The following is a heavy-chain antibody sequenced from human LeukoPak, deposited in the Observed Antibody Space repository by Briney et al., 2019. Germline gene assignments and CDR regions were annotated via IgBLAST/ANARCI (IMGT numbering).Heavy chain of an antibody. D-gene: IGHD3-10*01. CDR1: GYTFTSYG. CDR2: ISAYNGNA. J-gene: IGHJ3*02. Sequence: ASVKVSCKASGYTFTSYGISWVRQAPGQGLEWMGWISAYNGNADYAQKLQGRVTMTTDTSTSTAYMELRSLRSDDTVVYYCARVAYLWFGEFHDAFDIWGQGTMVTVSP. V-gene: IGHV1-18*01. CDR3: ARVAYLWFGEFHDAFDI.